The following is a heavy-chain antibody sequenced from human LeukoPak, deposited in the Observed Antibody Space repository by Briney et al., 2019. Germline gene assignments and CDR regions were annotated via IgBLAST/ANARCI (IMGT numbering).Heavy chain of an antibody. Sequence: PGGSLRLSCAASGFTFSLYWMHWVRHGPGTGLMWVSRLNEDGSTADYADSVKGRFTISRDNDKGNVFLEMRSLTVEDTAIYFCVRERIYYSDLAYKERENFDPWGRGTLVTVSS. V-gene: IGHV3-74*01. CDR3: VRERIYYSDLAYKERENFDP. CDR2: LNEDGSTA. J-gene: IGHJ5*02. CDR1: GFTFSLYW. D-gene: IGHD1-26*01.